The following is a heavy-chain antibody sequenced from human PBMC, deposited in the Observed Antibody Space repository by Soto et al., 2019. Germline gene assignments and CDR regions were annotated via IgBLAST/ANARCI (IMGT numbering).Heavy chain of an antibody. CDR2: INHSGSA. J-gene: IGHJ5*01. Sequence: PSETLSLTCAVYGGSFSGYYWSWIRQPPGKGLEWIGGINHSGSANYNPSLKSRVTISVDTSKNQFSLKLSSVTAADTAVYYCARHGSDSSGYYPDSWGQGTLVTVSS. D-gene: IGHD3-22*01. V-gene: IGHV4-34*01. CDR3: ARHGSDSSGYYPDS. CDR1: GGSFSGYY.